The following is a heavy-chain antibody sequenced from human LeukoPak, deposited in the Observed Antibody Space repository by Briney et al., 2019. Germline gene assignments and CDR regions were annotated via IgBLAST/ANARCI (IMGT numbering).Heavy chain of an antibody. D-gene: IGHD6-19*01. CDR2: ISGDSGST. V-gene: IGHV3-43*02. Sequence: GGSLRLSCAASGFTFHDYAMYWVRQAPGKGPEWVSLISGDSGSTDYADFVKGRFTISRDNSQSSVFLQMNSLTSEDTAVYFCAKDRGSGWYYFHYWGQGTLVTVSS. CDR3: AKDRGSGWYYFHY. J-gene: IGHJ4*02. CDR1: GFTFHDYA.